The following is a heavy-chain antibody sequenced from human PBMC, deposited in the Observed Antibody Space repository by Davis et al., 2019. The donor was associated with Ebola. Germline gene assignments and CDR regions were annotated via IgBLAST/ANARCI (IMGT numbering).Heavy chain of an antibody. CDR3: TRHVPGDFWYFDL. V-gene: IGHV3-53*01. CDR1: GFIVSDKY. Sequence: GGSLRLSCAASGFIVSDKYMSWVRQAPGKGLEWVSVIYRDGRTYYADSVKGRFTVSRDNSKNTVFLQMNSLRAEDTAVYYCTRHVPGDFWYFDLWGRGTLVTVSS. D-gene: IGHD4-17*01. CDR2: IYRDGRT. J-gene: IGHJ2*01.